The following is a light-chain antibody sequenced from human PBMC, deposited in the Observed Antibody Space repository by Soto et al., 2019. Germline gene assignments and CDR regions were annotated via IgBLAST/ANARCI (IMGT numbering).Light chain of an antibody. V-gene: IGLV3-1*01. Sequence: SYELTQPPSVSVSPGQTASIPCSGDKLGDKYACWYQQRPGQSPVLVIYQDTKRPSGIPERFSGSNSGNTATLTISGTQAMDEGDYYCQVWDSSKAVFGTGTKLTVL. CDR2: QDT. CDR1: KLGDKY. CDR3: QVWDSSKAV. J-gene: IGLJ1*01.